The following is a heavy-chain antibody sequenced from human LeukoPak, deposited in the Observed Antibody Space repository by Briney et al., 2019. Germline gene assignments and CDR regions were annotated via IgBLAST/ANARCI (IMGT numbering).Heavy chain of an antibody. CDR2: IDYSGST. CDR1: GGSISTFY. J-gene: IGHJ4*02. D-gene: IGHD5-18*01. Sequence: SDTLSLTCTVSGGSISTFYWSWIRQPPGKGLEWIGYIDYSGSTNYNPSLKSRVIISVDTSNNQFSLKLSSVTAADTAVYYCARGGRGYSYEIDYWGQGTLVSVSS. V-gene: IGHV4-59*07. CDR3: ARGGRGYSYEIDY.